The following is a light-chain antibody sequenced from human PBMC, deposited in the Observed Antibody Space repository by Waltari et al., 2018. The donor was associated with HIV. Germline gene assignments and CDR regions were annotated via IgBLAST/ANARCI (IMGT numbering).Light chain of an antibody. J-gene: IGLJ2*01. CDR3: SSYASTSTPVL. V-gene: IGLV2-14*02. Sequence: QSALTQPASVSGSPGQSITISCTGTSSDIGSFNRVSWYQQHPGKVPNLIIYEVSNRPSGISDRFSGSKSGNTASLTISGLQADDEALFYCSSYASTSTPVLFGGGTQLTVL. CDR1: SSDIGSFNR. CDR2: EVS.